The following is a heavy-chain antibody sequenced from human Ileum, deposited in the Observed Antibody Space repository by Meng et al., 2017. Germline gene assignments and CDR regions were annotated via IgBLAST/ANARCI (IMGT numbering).Heavy chain of an antibody. V-gene: IGHV4-34*01. CDR2: INHNGNT. Sequence: QVQLQQWGAGLLKPLETLSLTCVVYGGSFSANYWTWIRQPPGKGLEWIGEINHNGNTNYKPSLKSRVTISVDTSKKQFSLRLTSVTAADTAVYYCASARYDNWGQGTLVTVSS. J-gene: IGHJ4*02. CDR1: GGSFSANY. CDR3: ASARYDN.